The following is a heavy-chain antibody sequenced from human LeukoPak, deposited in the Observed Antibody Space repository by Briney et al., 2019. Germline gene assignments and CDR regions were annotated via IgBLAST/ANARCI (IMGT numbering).Heavy chain of an antibody. J-gene: IGHJ6*03. Sequence: GGSLRLSCAASGFTFSSFWMSWVRQAPGKGLEWVSSISGSGITIYYADSMWGRFTISRDNANNSLFLQMNSLRAEDTAVYYCVRDRVADVPPHYYYMDVWGKGTTVTVSS. CDR1: GFTFSSFW. CDR2: ISGSGITI. V-gene: IGHV3-48*04. CDR3: VRDRVADVPPHYYYMDV. D-gene: IGHD2-15*01.